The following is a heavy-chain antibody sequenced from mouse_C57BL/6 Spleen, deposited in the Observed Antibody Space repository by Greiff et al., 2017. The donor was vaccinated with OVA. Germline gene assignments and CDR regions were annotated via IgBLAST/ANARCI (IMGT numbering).Heavy chain of an antibody. CDR3: ASCYYGNYGFDY. CDR1: GYAFSSSW. J-gene: IGHJ2*01. V-gene: IGHV1-82*01. CDR2: IYPGDGDT. Sequence: VQLQQSGPELVKPGASVKISCKASGYAFSSSWMNWVKQRPGKGLEWIGRIYPGDGDTNYNGKFKGKATLTADKSSSTAYMQLSSLTSEDSAVYFCASCYYGNYGFDYWGQGTTLTVSS. D-gene: IGHD2-1*01.